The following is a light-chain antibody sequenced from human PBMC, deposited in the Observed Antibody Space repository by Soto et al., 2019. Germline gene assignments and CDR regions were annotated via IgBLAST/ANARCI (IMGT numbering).Light chain of an antibody. CDR3: NSYTSSSTRV. V-gene: IGLV2-14*01. Sequence: QSVLTQPASVSGSPGQSITISCTGTSSDVGGYNYVSWYQQHPGKAPKLLIYDVSKWPSGVSNRFSGSKSGNTASLTISGLQAEDEADYYCNSYTSSSTRVFGGGTQLNVL. CDR2: DVS. J-gene: IGLJ2*01. CDR1: SSDVGGYNY.